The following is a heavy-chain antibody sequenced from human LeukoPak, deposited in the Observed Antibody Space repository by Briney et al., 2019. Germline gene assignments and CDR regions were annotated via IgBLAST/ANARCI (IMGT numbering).Heavy chain of an antibody. J-gene: IGHJ6*02. CDR1: GPTFRSYG. V-gene: IGHV3-33*01. D-gene: IGHD3-16*01. CDR2: IWYDGSKK. CDR3: ATLLGGDGMSV. Sequence: GGSLRLSCVASGPTFRSYGMHWVRQAPGKGLEWVAVIWYDGSKKYYADSVKGRFTISRDNSKSTLYLQMNSLRVEDTAVYYCATLLGGDGMSVGGQGTTVIVPS.